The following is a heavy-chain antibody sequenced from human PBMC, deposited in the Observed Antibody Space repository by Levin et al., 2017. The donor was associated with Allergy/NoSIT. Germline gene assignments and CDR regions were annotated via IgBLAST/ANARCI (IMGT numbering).Heavy chain of an antibody. J-gene: IGHJ4*02. CDR3: AKGVRFSSRWATKELISVYYFDS. V-gene: IGHV3-23*01. CDR1: GFTFSSYA. CDR2: ISGIGDNT. Sequence: PGESLKISCAASGFTFSSYAMSWVRQAPGQGLEWVSTISGIGDNTYYGDSVRGRFTISGDTSKNTLYLLMNSLRAEDTAMYYCAKGVRFSSRWATKELISVYYFDSWGQGTLVTVSS. D-gene: IGHD6-13*01.